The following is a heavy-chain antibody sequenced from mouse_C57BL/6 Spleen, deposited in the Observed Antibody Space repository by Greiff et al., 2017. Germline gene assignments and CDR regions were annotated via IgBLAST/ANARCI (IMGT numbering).Heavy chain of an antibody. CDR1: GFSLTSYG. V-gene: IGHV2-2*01. CDR2: IWSGGST. D-gene: IGHD1-1*01. J-gene: IGHJ3*01. CDR3: ARNSDYYGSTWFAY. Sequence: QVQLQQSGPGLVQPSPSLSITCTVSGFSLTSYGVHWVRQSPGKGLEWLGVIWSGGSTDYNAAFISSLSISKDNSKSQVFCKMNSLQADDTAIYYCARNSDYYGSTWFAYWGQGTLVTVSA.